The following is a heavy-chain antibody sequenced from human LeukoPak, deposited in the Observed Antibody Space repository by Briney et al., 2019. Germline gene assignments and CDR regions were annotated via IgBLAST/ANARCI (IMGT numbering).Heavy chain of an antibody. CDR2: MNPNSGNT. CDR3: ARDHYYDSSGPTGWFDP. CDR1: GYTFTSYD. J-gene: IGHJ5*02. Sequence: VASVKVSCKASGYTFTSYDINWVRQATGQGLEWMGWMNPNSGNTGYAQKFQGRVTITRNTSISTAYMELSSLRSEDTAVYYCARDHYYDSSGPTGWFDPWGQGTLVTVSS. V-gene: IGHV1-8*03. D-gene: IGHD3-22*01.